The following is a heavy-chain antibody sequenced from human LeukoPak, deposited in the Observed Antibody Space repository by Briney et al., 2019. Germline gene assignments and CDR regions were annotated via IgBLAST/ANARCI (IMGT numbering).Heavy chain of an antibody. D-gene: IGHD2-15*01. CDR2: IYYTGST. J-gene: IGHJ4*02. CDR3: ASHCSGGTCYRYFFDY. V-gene: IGHV4-31*03. CDR1: GASSSSGGYY. Sequence: SETLSLACTVSGASSSSGGYYWSWIRQHPGKGLEWIGYIYYTGSTYYNPSLRSRIFISVDTARNQFSLQLRSVTAADTAVYYCASHCSGGTCYRYFFDYWGRGTQVTVSS.